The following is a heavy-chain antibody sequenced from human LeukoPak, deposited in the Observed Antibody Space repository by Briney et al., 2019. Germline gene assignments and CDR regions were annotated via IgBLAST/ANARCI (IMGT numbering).Heavy chain of an antibody. J-gene: IGHJ4*02. CDR3: AKLLNDYGDYYFDY. CDR2: IRGSSGST. CDR1: GFTFRIYA. D-gene: IGHD4-17*01. V-gene: IGHV3-23*01. Sequence: GGSLRLSCAASGFTFRIYAMSWVRQAPGKGLEWVSAIRGSSGSTYYADSVKGRFTISRDNSKNTLYLQMNNLRAEDTAVYYCAKLLNDYGDYYFDYWGQGTLVTVSS.